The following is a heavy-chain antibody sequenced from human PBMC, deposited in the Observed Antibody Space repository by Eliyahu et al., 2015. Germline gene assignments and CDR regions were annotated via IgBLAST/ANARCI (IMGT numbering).Heavy chain of an antibody. V-gene: IGHV3-21*01. D-gene: IGHD3-22*01. J-gene: IGHJ4*02. CDR3: ARGKTREFNYYDSSGPFEY. CDR1: GFTFGYYS. CDR2: ISSASGYI. Sequence: EVQLVESGGGLVKPGGSLRLSCAASGFTFGYYSMSWVRQAPGKGLESVSAISSASGYIYYADSVKGRFTISRDNAKNSLYMQMDSLSAEDTAIYYCARGKTREFNYYDSSGPFEYWGQGALVTVSS.